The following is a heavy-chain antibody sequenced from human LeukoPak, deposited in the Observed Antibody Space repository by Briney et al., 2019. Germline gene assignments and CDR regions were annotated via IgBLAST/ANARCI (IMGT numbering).Heavy chain of an antibody. CDR1: GFTFNSYS. CDR3: ARDFAFSYP. Sequence: GGSLRLSCAASGFTFNSYSMNWVRQAPGKGLEWVSSISSSSSSIYYADSVKGRFTISRDNTRNSLYLQMDSLRAEDTAVYYCARDFAFSYPWGQGTLVTVSS. J-gene: IGHJ5*02. CDR2: ISSSSSSI. V-gene: IGHV3-21*01. D-gene: IGHD3-3*01.